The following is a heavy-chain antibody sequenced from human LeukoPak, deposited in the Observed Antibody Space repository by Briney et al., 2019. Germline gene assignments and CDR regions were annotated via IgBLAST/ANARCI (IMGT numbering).Heavy chain of an antibody. D-gene: IGHD3-22*01. J-gene: IGHJ4*02. CDR3: AKPLAYYYDSSGYV. Sequence: GGSLRLSCAASGFTVSSNYMSWVRQAPGKGLEWVSVVYSGGSTYYADSVKGRFTISRDNSKNTLYLQMNSLRAEDTAVYYCAKPLAYYYDSSGYVWGRGTLVTVSS. CDR1: GFTVSSNY. CDR2: VYSGGST. V-gene: IGHV3-66*04.